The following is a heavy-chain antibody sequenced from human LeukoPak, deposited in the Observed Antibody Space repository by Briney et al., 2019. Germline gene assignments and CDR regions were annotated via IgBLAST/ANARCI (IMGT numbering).Heavy chain of an antibody. Sequence: PSGTLSLTCSVSGDSIRSDYWSWIRQPPGKGLEWIGNIFYSGSTYYSPSLKSRVTISLDTSRNQFSLKLNSVTAADTAVYYCAKSNGYGLVDIWGQGTMVTVSS. CDR3: AKSNGYGLVDI. D-gene: IGHD3-10*01. CDR2: IFYSGST. CDR1: GDSIRSDY. V-gene: IGHV4-59*12. J-gene: IGHJ3*02.